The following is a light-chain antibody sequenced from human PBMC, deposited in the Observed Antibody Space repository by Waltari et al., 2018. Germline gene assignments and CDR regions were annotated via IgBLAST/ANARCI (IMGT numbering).Light chain of an antibody. V-gene: IGKV3-20*01. CDR2: GAS. CDR3: QQYGSSTLT. J-gene: IGKJ4*01. CDR1: QSVSSSD. Sequence: EIVLTQSPGTLSLSPGERATLSCRASQSVSSSDLAWYQQKPGQAPRLLLYGASSRATGIPDRFSGSGSGTDFTLTISRLEPEDFAVYYCQQYGSSTLTFGGGTKVEIK.